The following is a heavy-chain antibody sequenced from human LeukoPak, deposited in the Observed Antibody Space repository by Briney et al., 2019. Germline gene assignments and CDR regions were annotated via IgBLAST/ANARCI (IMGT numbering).Heavy chain of an antibody. CDR3: AKEQDNRLLLSHFDY. V-gene: IGHV3-23*01. J-gene: IGHJ4*02. CDR1: GSIIYNYA. Sequence: GGSLRLSCTGSIIYNYAVNWVRQAPGKGLEWVSAVSGDGVRTFYADSVKGRFTISRDNSMNTVSLQMNSLRAGDTAVYYCAKEQDNRLLLSHFDYWGQGILVTVSS. CDR2: VSGDGVRT. D-gene: IGHD2-2*01.